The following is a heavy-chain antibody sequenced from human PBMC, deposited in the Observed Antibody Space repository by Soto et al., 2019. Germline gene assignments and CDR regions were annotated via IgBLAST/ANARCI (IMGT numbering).Heavy chain of an antibody. CDR2: IYHSGST. CDR1: GGSISSSNW. V-gene: IGHV4-4*02. CDR3: ARWWSGYFESGYYYYGMDV. D-gene: IGHD3-3*01. Sequence: SETLSLTCAVSGGSISSSNWWSWVRQPPGKGLEWIGEIYHSGSTNHNPSLKSRVTISVDKSKNQFSLKLSSVTAADTAVYYCARWWSGYFESGYYYYGMDVWGQGTTVTVSS. J-gene: IGHJ6*02.